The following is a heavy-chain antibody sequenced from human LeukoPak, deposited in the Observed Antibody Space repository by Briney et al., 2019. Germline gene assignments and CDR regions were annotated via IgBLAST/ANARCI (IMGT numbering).Heavy chain of an antibody. D-gene: IGHD1-26*01. Sequence: ASVKVSCKAPGYTFTSNGISWVRQAPGQGLEWMGWISAYNGNTNYEQKLQGRVTMTTDTSTSTAYMELSSLRSEDTAVYYCATESYSGSYLYAFDIWGQGTMVTVSS. CDR3: ATESYSGSYLYAFDI. CDR1: GYTFTSNG. CDR2: ISAYNGNT. V-gene: IGHV1-18*01. J-gene: IGHJ3*02.